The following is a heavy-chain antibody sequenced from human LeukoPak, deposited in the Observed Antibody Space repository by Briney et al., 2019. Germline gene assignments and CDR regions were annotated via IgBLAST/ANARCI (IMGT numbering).Heavy chain of an antibody. D-gene: IGHD3-9*01. CDR3: ARLVPPNYDILTGYSHYYYYGMDV. Sequence: PSQTLSLTCTVTGGSISSGGYYWSWIRQPPGKGLEWIGYIYYSGSTNYNPSLKSRVTISVDTSKNQFSLKLSSVTAADTAVYYCARLVPPNYDILTGYSHYYYYGMDVWGQGTTVTVSS. V-gene: IGHV4-61*08. CDR2: IYYSGST. J-gene: IGHJ6*02. CDR1: GGSISSGGYY.